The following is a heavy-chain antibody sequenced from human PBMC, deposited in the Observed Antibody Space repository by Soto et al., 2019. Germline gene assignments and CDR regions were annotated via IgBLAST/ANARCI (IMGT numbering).Heavy chain of an antibody. Sequence: GASVKVSCKASGGTFSSYAISWVRQAPGQGLEWMGGIIPIFGTANYAQKFQGRVTITADESTSTAYMELSSLRSEDTAVYYCAESYSSGWSNFDYWGQGTLVTVSS. D-gene: IGHD6-19*01. V-gene: IGHV1-69*13. J-gene: IGHJ4*02. CDR1: GGTFSSYA. CDR3: AESYSSGWSNFDY. CDR2: IIPIFGTA.